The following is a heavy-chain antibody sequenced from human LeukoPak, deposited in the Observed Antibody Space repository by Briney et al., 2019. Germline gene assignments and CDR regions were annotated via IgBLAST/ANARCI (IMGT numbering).Heavy chain of an antibody. D-gene: IGHD6-6*01. J-gene: IGHJ4*02. Sequence: PGGSLRLSCAASGFTFSSYWMSWVRQAPGKGLEWVANIKQDGSEKYYVDSVKGRFTISRDNAKNSLYLQMNSLRAEDTAVYYCARGPRYSSSSPYHYYYFDYWGQGTLVTVSS. CDR1: GFTFSSYW. CDR2: IKQDGSEK. CDR3: ARGPRYSSSSPYHYYYFDY. V-gene: IGHV3-7*01.